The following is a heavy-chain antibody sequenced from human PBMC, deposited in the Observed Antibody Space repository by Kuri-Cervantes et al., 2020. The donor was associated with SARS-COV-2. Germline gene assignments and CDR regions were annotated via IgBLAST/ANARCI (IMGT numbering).Heavy chain of an antibody. D-gene: IGHD6-19*01. CDR2: INHSGST. V-gene: IGHV4-34*01. CDR3: ARGRDKRYSSGSYYYYGMDV. Sequence: GSLRLSCAASGFTLSSYSMNWVRQAPGKGLEWIGEINHSGSTNYNPSLKSRVTISVDTSKNQFSLKLCSVTAADTAVYYCARGRDKRYSSGSYYYYGMDVWGQGTTVTVSS. J-gene: IGHJ6*02. CDR1: GFTLSSYS.